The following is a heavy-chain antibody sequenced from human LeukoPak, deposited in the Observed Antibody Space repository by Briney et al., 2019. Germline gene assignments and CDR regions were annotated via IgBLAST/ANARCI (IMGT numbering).Heavy chain of an antibody. V-gene: IGHV3-23*01. D-gene: IGHD6-19*01. CDR2: ISGSGGSS. Sequence: PPGGSLRLSCAASGFTFSSYAMSWVRQAPGKGLEGVSAISGSGGSSSYADSVKGRFTMSRDNSKNTLYLQMNSLRAEDTAVYYCAKDPVVRWQWLVPPYYFDYWSQGTLVTVSS. CDR3: AKDPVVRWQWLVPPYYFDY. J-gene: IGHJ4*02. CDR1: GFTFSSYA.